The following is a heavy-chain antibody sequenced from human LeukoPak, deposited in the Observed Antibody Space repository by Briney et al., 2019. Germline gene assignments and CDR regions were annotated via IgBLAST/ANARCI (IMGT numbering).Heavy chain of an antibody. D-gene: IGHD1-26*01. CDR1: GFTFSSYA. CDR2: ISGSGGST. J-gene: IGHJ4*02. CDR3: AKPSYSGSYYSGWDY. V-gene: IGHV3-23*01. Sequence: GGSLRLSCAASGFTFSSYAMSWVRQAPGKGLEWVSAISGSGGSTYYADSVKGRFTISRDNSKNTLYLQMNSLRAEDTAVYYCAKPSYSGSYYSGWDYWGQGTLVTVSS.